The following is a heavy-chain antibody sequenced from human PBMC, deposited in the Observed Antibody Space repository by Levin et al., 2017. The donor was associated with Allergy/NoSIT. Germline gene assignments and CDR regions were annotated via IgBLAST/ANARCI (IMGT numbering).Heavy chain of an antibody. CDR2: IYYSGST. CDR3: AKDGVVTSSGTYYYYGMAV. Sequence: SQTLSLTCIVSGASISSYHWSWIRQPPGKGLEWIGYIYYSGSTNYNPSLKSRVTMSVDTSRNQFSLTLNSVSAADTAVYYCAKDGVVTSSGTYYYYGMAVWGQGITVSVSS. V-gene: IGHV4-59*01. J-gene: IGHJ6*02. D-gene: IGHD2-21*02. CDR1: GASISSYH.